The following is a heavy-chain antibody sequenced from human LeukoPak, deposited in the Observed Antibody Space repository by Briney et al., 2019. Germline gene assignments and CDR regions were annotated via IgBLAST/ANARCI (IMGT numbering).Heavy chain of an antibody. V-gene: IGHV3-7*01. J-gene: IGHJ5*02. D-gene: IGHD2-2*02. Sequence: GGSLRLSCAASGFTFSSYWMNWVRQAPGKGLEWLAHIKQDGSEKYYVDSVKGRFTISRDNAKNSLYLQMTSLRAEDTAVYYCARGPLCNTTTCYTSGLLDPWGQGTLVTVS. CDR1: GFTFSSYW. CDR2: IKQDGSEK. CDR3: ARGPLCNTTTCYTSGLLDP.